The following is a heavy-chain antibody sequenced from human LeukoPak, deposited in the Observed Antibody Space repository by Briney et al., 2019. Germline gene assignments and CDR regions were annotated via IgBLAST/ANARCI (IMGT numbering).Heavy chain of an antibody. D-gene: IGHD4/OR15-4a*01. CDR2: ISSNTNTI. J-gene: IGHJ3*02. V-gene: IGHV3-48*02. CDR1: GFTFSSYS. CDR3: ARGGCGANDYAFDI. Sequence: PGGSLRLSCAASGFTFSSYSMNWVRQAPGKGLEWVSYISSNTNTIYYADSVKGRFTISRDNAKNSLFLQMNSLRDEDTAVYYCARGGCGANDYAFDIWGQGRMVTVSS.